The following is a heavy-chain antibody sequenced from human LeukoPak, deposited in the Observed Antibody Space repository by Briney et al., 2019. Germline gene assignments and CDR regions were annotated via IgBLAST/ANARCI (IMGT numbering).Heavy chain of an antibody. D-gene: IGHD3-10*01. J-gene: IGHJ4*02. Sequence: GGSLRLSCAASGFTVSSNYMSWVRQAPGKGLEWVSVIYSGGSTYYADSVKGRFTTSRDNSKNTLYLQMNSLRAEDTAVYYCAKDKTHYGSGSTPDYWGQGTLVTVSS. V-gene: IGHV3-53*01. CDR1: GFTVSSNY. CDR3: AKDKTHYGSGSTPDY. CDR2: IYSGGST.